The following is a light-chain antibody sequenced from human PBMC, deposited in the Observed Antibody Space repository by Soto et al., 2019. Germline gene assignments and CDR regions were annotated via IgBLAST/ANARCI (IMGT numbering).Light chain of an antibody. CDR1: QIVSTSY. J-gene: IGKJ2*01. CDR2: GAS. Sequence: EIVLTQSPGTLSLSPGERATLSCRASQIVSTSYLAWYQQKPGQAPRLLIYGASSRAPGIPDRFSGSGSGTDFTLTISRLEYEDFAVYYCQQYGSSPMYTFGQGTKLEIK. CDR3: QQYGSSPMYT. V-gene: IGKV3-20*01.